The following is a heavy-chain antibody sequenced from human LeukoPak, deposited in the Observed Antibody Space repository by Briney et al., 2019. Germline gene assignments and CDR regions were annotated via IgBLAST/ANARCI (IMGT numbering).Heavy chain of an antibody. D-gene: IGHD3-16*01. CDR2: IKVDGIDK. J-gene: IGHJ4*02. CDR1: GFTFSDHW. CDR3: VKNGGAFDY. Sequence: GGSLRLSCAASGFTFSDHWMSWVRQAPGSGLEWVANIKVDGIDKYYVDSVKGRFTISRDNAKNSLYLRMNSLRAEDTAVYYCVKNGGAFDYWGQGTLVTVSS. V-gene: IGHV3-7*01.